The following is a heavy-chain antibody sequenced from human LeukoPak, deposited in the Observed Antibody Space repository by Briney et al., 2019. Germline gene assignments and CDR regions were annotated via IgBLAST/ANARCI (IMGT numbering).Heavy chain of an antibody. J-gene: IGHJ5*02. CDR1: GFTFSGYA. Sequence: GRSLRLSCAASGFTFSGYAMHWVRQAPGKGLEWVAVISYDGSNKYYADSVKGRFTISRDNSKNTLYLQMNSLRAEDTAVYYCARGKFTYYDILTATFGHWFDPWGQGTLVTVSS. CDR2: ISYDGSNK. V-gene: IGHV3-30-3*01. CDR3: ARGKFTYYDILTATFGHWFDP. D-gene: IGHD3-9*01.